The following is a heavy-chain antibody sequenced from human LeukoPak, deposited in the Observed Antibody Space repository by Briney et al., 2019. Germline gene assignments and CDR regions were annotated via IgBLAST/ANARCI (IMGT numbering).Heavy chain of an antibody. J-gene: IGHJ4*02. V-gene: IGHV1-2*02. Sequence: ASVKVSCKASGYTLTGYYLHWVRQAPRQGVEWMGWINPNSGDTNFAQKFQGRVTMTRDTSISTAYMELSSLRSEDTAVYYCARDGYSSSSGDWGQGTLITVSS. CDR3: ARDGYSSSSGD. CDR2: INPNSGDT. D-gene: IGHD6-6*01. CDR1: GYTLTGYY.